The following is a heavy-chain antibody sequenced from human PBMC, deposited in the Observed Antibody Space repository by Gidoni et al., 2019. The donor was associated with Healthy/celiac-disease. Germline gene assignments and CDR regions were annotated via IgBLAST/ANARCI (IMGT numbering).Heavy chain of an antibody. Sequence: QVQLQESGPGLVKPSETLSLTCTVSGGSISSYYWSWIRQPPGNGLEWIGYIYYSGSTNYNPSLKSRVTISVDTSKNQFSLKLSSVTAADTAVYYCARNNWNYPDYYFDYWGQGTLVTVSS. V-gene: IGHV4-59*01. CDR2: IYYSGST. D-gene: IGHD1-7*01. CDR1: GGSISSYY. J-gene: IGHJ4*02. CDR3: ARNNWNYPDYYFDY.